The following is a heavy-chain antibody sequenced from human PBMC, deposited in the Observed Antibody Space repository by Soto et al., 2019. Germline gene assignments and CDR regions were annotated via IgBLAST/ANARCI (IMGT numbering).Heavy chain of an antibody. J-gene: IGHJ4*02. CDR2: ISSSGSTI. V-gene: IGHV3-11*01. CDR1: GFTFSDYY. Sequence: GVQRRSCAASGFTFSDYYMSCIRQAPGKGLEWVSYISSSGSTIYYADSVKGRFTISRDNAKNSLYLQMNSLRAEDTAVYYCARSFSSGWYPGGYWGQGTLVTVSS. CDR3: ARSFSSGWYPGGY. D-gene: IGHD6-19*01.